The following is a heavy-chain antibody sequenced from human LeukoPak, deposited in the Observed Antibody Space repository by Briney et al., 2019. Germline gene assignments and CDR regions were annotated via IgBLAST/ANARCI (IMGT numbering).Heavy chain of an antibody. V-gene: IGHV1-69*01. J-gene: IGHJ4*02. Sequence: GSSVKVSCKASGGTLSRYAISWVRQAPGQGPEWMGGIIPIFGTTNYAQKFQGRVTITADESTSTAYMELSSLRSEGTAVYYCARIVGIASRGYFDYWGQGTLVTVSS. CDR3: ARIVGIASRGYFDY. D-gene: IGHD3-10*01. CDR1: GGTLSRYA. CDR2: IIPIFGTT.